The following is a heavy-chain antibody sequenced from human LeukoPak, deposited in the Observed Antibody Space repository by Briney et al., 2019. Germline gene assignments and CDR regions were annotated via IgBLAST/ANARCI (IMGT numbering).Heavy chain of an antibody. Sequence: SGGSLRLSCAASGFTFSGYGMHWVRQAPGKGLEWVAFIRYDGSNKYYADSVKGRFTISRDNSKNTLYLQMNSLRAEDTAVYYCAKAPQLWIDYWGQGTLVTVSS. V-gene: IGHV3-30*02. CDR1: GFTFSGYG. J-gene: IGHJ4*02. CDR3: AKAPQLWIDY. CDR2: IRYDGSNK. D-gene: IGHD5-18*01.